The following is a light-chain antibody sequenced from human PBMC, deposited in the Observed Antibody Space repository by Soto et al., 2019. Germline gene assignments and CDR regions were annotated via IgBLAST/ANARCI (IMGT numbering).Light chain of an antibody. CDR3: YSSTASDIVV. Sequence: QSVLTQPRSVSGSPGQSVTISCTGTNSDVGRYNFVSWYQQLPGKAPKLLISAVSQRPSGVPDRFSGSKSGNTASLTISGLQADDEAYYCCYSSTASDIVVFGGGTKLTVL. CDR1: NSDVGRYNF. CDR2: AVS. J-gene: IGLJ2*01. V-gene: IGLV2-11*01.